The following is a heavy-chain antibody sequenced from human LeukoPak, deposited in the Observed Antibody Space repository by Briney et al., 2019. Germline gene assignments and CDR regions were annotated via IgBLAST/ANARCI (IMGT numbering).Heavy chain of an antibody. V-gene: IGHV3-23*01. Sequence: PGGSLRLSCAASGFTFSSYAMSWVRPPPGKGLEWVSVISSSGRRTYYADSEKGRFTISRDNSKNTLYLQMNSLRAEDTAVYYCAKVSSGSYYGVDYWGQGTLVTVSS. CDR1: GFTFSSYA. CDR3: AKVSSGSYYGVDY. D-gene: IGHD1-26*01. CDR2: ISSSGRRT. J-gene: IGHJ4*02.